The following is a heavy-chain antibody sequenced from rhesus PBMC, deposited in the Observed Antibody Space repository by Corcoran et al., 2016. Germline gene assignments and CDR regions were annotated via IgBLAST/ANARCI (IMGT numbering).Heavy chain of an antibody. D-gene: IGHD4-23*01. CDR1: GYTFTDYY. Sequence: QVQLVQSGAEVKKPGSSVKVSCKASGYTFTDYYMHWVRQAPRQRLEWMGWINPYNGNTKYAQKFQGRVTMTRDTSTSTAYMELSSLRSEDTAVYYCARGDSNYHYGLDSWGQGVVVTVSS. CDR3: ARGDSNYHYGLDS. CDR2: INPYNGNT. J-gene: IGHJ6*01. V-gene: IGHV1S2*01.